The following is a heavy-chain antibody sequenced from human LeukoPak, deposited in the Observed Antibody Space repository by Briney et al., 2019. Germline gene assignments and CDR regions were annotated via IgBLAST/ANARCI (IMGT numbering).Heavy chain of an antibody. CDR2: ILYSGST. CDR1: GGSISSYY. Sequence: SETLSLTCTVSGGSISSYYWSWIRQPPGKGLEWIGYILYSGSTNYNPSLKSRVTISVDTSKNQFSVKLSSVTAADTAVYYCARGVLWGSSPDYYMDVWGKGTTVTVSS. V-gene: IGHV4-59*01. CDR3: ARGVLWGSSPDYYMDV. J-gene: IGHJ6*03. D-gene: IGHD6-13*01.